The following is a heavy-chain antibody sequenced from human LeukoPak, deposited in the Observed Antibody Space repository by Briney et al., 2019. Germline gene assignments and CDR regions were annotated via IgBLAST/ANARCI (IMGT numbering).Heavy chain of an antibody. J-gene: IGHJ5*02. D-gene: IGHD5-12*01. Sequence: PSETLSLTCTVSGGSISSYYWSWIRQPPGKGLEWIGEINHSGSTNYNPSLKSRVTISVDTSKNHFSLKLSSVTAADTAVYYCAKSRDPFWQNIVATAFDTWGQGTLVTVSS. CDR2: INHSGST. CDR3: AKSRDPFWQNIVATAFDT. V-gene: IGHV4-34*01. CDR1: GGSISSYY.